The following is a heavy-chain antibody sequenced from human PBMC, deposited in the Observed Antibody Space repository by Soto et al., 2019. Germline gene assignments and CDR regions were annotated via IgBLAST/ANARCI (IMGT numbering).Heavy chain of an antibody. CDR2: IWYDGSNK. V-gene: IGHV3-33*01. CDR3: ARDHCSDGSCYFIDY. CDR1: GFTFSSYG. J-gene: IGHJ4*02. Sequence: GGSLRLSCAASGFTFSSYGMHWVRQAPGKGLEWVAVIWYDGSNKYYADSVKGRFTISRDNSKNTLYVEMNSLRAEDTAVYYCARDHCSDGSCYFIDYWGQGTLVTVSS. D-gene: IGHD2-15*01.